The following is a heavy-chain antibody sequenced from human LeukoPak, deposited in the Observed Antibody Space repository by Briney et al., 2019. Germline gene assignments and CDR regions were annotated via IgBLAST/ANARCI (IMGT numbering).Heavy chain of an antibody. CDR1: GGSISSGSYY. V-gene: IGHV4-61*02. D-gene: IGHD2-15*01. Sequence: SQTLSLTCTASGGSISSGSYYWSWIRQPAGKGLEWIGRIYTSGSTNYNPSLKSRVTRSVDTSKNQFSLKLSSVTAADTAVYYCARESVYCSGGSWYSPYYGMDVWGQGTTVTVSS. CDR3: ARESVYCSGGSWYSPYYGMDV. CDR2: IYTSGST. J-gene: IGHJ6*02.